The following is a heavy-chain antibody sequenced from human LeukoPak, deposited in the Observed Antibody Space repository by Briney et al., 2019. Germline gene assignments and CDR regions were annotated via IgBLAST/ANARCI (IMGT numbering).Heavy chain of an antibody. Sequence: PGVPLRLLCAPCVFPFSRYSKMWLRHARGRALVWVSPISRSNSYIYYGDSVKGRFTISRDNAKNSMDLQINSLRAEDTAVYYCAREKPYYYDSSGGDWGQGTLVTVSS. V-gene: IGHV3-21*01. CDR3: AREKPYYYDSSGGD. D-gene: IGHD3-22*01. J-gene: IGHJ4*02. CDR1: VFPFSRYS. CDR2: ISRSNSYI.